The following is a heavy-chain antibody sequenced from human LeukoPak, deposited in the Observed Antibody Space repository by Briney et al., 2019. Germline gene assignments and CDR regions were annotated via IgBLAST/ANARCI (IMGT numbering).Heavy chain of an antibody. Sequence: TTSETLSLTCAVYGGSFSGYYWSWIRQPPGKGLEWIGEIYHSGSTNYNPSLKSRVTISVDKSKNQFSLKLSSVTAADTAVYYCASSGSVFWGYSCSWPIDYWGQGTLVTVS. D-gene: IGHD6-13*01. CDR1: GGSFSGYY. CDR3: ASSGSVFWGYSCSWPIDY. CDR2: IYHSGST. V-gene: IGHV4-34*01. J-gene: IGHJ4*02.